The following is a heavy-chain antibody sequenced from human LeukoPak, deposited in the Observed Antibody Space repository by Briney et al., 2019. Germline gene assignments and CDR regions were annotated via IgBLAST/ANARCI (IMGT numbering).Heavy chain of an antibody. J-gene: IGHJ4*02. V-gene: IGHV1-46*01. Sequence: ASVKVSCMASGYTFTSQYMHWVRQAPGQGLEWMAIINPSGGSVTYAQRFQGRVTMIRDMSTSTVYMELSSLRSDDTAVYYCASCSGGSCNLIDYWGQGTLVTVSS. CDR2: INPSGGSV. CDR3: ASCSGGSCNLIDY. CDR1: GYTFTSQY. D-gene: IGHD2-15*01.